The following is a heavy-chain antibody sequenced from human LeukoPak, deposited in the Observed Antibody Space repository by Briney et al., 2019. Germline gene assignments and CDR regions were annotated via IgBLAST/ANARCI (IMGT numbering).Heavy chain of an antibody. CDR2: VDPEDGET. J-gene: IGHJ4*02. D-gene: IGHD1-26*01. Sequence: ASVKVPCKVSGYTFTDYYMHWVQQAPGKGREWMGLVDPEDGETIYAEKFQGRVTITADTSTDTAYMELSSLRSEDTAVYYCATEGDLSYYGFDYWGQGTLVTVSS. CDR3: ATEGDLSYYGFDY. CDR1: GYTFTDYY. V-gene: IGHV1-69-2*01.